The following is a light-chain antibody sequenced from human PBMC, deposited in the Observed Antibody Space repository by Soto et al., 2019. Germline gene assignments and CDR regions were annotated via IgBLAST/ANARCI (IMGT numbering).Light chain of an antibody. Sequence: QSVLTQPPSASGTPGQRVSISCSGSRSNIGRNTANWYQQLPGTAPKLLIHTDNQRPSGVPDRFSGSKSGTSASLAISGLQSEDEADYYCAAWDDRLSGWVFGGGTKLTVL. CDR1: RSNIGRNT. CDR3: AAWDDRLSGWV. J-gene: IGLJ3*02. CDR2: TDN. V-gene: IGLV1-44*01.